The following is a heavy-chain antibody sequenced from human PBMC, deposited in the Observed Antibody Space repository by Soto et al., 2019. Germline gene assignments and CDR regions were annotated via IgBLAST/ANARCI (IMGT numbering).Heavy chain of an antibody. Sequence: QVQLQESGPGLVKPSGTLSLTCAVSGGSISSSNWWGWVRQPPGKGLEWIGEIYHSGSTNYNPSLKSRVTISVDKSKNQLSLKLSSVTAADTAVYYCASRSSSWYEGASFDYWGQGTLVTVSS. CDR1: GGSISSSNW. J-gene: IGHJ4*02. V-gene: IGHV4-4*02. D-gene: IGHD6-13*01. CDR2: IYHSGST. CDR3: ASRSSSWYEGASFDY.